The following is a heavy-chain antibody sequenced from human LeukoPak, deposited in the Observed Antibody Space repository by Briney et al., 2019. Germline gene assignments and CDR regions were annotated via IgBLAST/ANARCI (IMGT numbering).Heavy chain of an antibody. J-gene: IGHJ5*02. V-gene: IGHV3-30*04. CDR2: ISYDGSNK. CDR1: GFTFSSYA. D-gene: IGHD4-17*01. CDR3: ARLDYGDSLGNWFDP. Sequence: GGSLRLSCAASGFTFSSYAMHWVRQAPGMGLEWVAVISYDGSNKYYADSVKGRFTISRDNSKNTLYLQMNSLRAEDTAVYYCARLDYGDSLGNWFDPWGQGTLVTVSS.